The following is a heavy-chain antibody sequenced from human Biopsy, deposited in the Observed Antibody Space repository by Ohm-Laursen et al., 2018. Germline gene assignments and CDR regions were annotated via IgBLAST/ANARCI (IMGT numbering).Heavy chain of an antibody. Sequence: SVKVSCKASGATVTSYANSWVRQAPGQGLEWMGRIIPFTGVTNYAQNFQGKVTISADKSPPTVYVELSTLKPDDTAVYYCATDARWDPSLDAFHVWGQGTQVTVS. CDR3: ATDARWDPSLDAFHV. J-gene: IGHJ3*01. V-gene: IGHV1-69*04. CDR2: IIPFTGVT. D-gene: IGHD1-26*01. CDR1: GATVTSYA.